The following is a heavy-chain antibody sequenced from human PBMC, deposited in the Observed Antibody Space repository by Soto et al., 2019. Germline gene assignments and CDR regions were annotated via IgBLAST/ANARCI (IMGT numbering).Heavy chain of an antibody. Sequence: QVQLVESGGGVVQPGRSLRLSGAASGFRFSDYGIHWVRQAPGKGLEWVARISYDGSKKYYTDSVKGRFTISRDNSKNTMYLQIARLRAEDTAVYYCAKMDADLLPYYYYGMDVWGQGTTVNVSS. D-gene: IGHD1-26*01. CDR1: GFRFSDYG. CDR2: ISYDGSKK. V-gene: IGHV3-30*18. J-gene: IGHJ6*02. CDR3: AKMDADLLPYYYYGMDV.